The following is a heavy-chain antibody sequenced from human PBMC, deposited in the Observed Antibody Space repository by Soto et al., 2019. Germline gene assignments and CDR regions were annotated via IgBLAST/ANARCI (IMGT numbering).Heavy chain of an antibody. CDR1: GFSLNNARMG. CDR2: IFSNDEK. Sequence: QVTLKESGPVLVKPTETLTLTCTVSGFSLNNARMGVSWVSQPPGKALEWLTHIFSNDEKSYSTSLESRLTISKDTSKSQVVLTMTNMAPVHTATYYCARIFYDRTAYYWWIDPSGQGTLVTVSS. CDR3: ARIFYDRTAYYWWIDP. V-gene: IGHV2-26*01. J-gene: IGHJ5*02. D-gene: IGHD3-22*01.